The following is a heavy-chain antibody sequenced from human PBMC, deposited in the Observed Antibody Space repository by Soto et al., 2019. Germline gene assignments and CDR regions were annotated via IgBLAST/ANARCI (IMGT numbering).Heavy chain of an antibody. CDR3: AKDRRAGGNYGFYSDF. V-gene: IGHV3-23*01. D-gene: IGHD1-7*01. CDR1: GFTXSXYG. CDR2: SSATGAGT. Sequence: EVQLXXXXXGLVQPGGSLRLSCAASGFTXSXYGMTWVRQAPGKGLEWVSFSSATGAGTYYADSVKGRFTISRDNSKNTLYLQMTSLRADDTAVYYCAKDRRAGGNYGFYSDFWGQGALVIVSS. J-gene: IGHJ4*02.